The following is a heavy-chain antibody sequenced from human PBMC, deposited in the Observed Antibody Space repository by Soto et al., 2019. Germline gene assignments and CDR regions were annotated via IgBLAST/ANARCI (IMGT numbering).Heavy chain of an antibody. V-gene: IGHV3-33*01. CDR2: IWYDGSNK. D-gene: IGHD2-15*01. CDR1: GFTFSSYG. Sequence: QVQLVESGGGVVQPGRSLRLSCAASGFTFSSYGMHWVRQAPGKGLEWVAVIWYDGSNKYYADSVKGRFTISRDNSKNTLYLQMNSLRAEDTAVYYCARGRAATPLDYYYYMDVWGKGTTVTVSS. J-gene: IGHJ6*03. CDR3: ARGRAATPLDYYYYMDV.